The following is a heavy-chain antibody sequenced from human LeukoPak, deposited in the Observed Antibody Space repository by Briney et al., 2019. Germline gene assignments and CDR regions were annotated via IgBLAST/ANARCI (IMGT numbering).Heavy chain of an antibody. CDR2: ISGSGGST. CDR1: GFTFSSYA. Sequence: GGSLRLSCAASGFTFSSYAMSWVRQAPGKGLEWVSAISGSGGSTYYADSVKGRFTISRDNSKNTLYLQMNSPRAEDTAIYYCARDLSEKYCIDYWGQGTQVTVSS. CDR3: ARDLSEKYCIDY. D-gene: IGHD2-8*02. J-gene: IGHJ4*02. V-gene: IGHV3-23*01.